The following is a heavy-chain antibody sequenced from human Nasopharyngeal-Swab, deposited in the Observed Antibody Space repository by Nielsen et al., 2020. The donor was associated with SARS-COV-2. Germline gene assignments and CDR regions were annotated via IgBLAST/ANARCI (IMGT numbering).Heavy chain of an antibody. Sequence: ASVKVSCKASGYTFTSYAMHWVRQAPGQRLEWMGWINAGNGNTKYSQKFQGRVTITRDTSASTAYMELSSLRSEDTAVYYCAREGCSSTSCYVVNDVFDIWGQGTMVTVSS. J-gene: IGHJ3*02. CDR1: GYTFTSYA. CDR2: INAGNGNT. CDR3: AREGCSSTSCYVVNDVFDI. V-gene: IGHV1-3*01. D-gene: IGHD2-2*01.